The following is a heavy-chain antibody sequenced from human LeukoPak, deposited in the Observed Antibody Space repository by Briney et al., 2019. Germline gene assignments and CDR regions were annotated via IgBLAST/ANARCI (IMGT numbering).Heavy chain of an antibody. D-gene: IGHD1-26*01. V-gene: IGHV4-59*01. CDR3: ARGTPSYRTDY. CDR2: IYYSGST. J-gene: IGHJ4*02. CDR1: GGSISSYY. Sequence: LETLSLTCTVSGGSISSYYWSWIRQRPGKGLEWIGYIYYSGSTNYNPSLKSRVTISVDTSKNQFSLKLSSVTAADTAVYYCARGTPSYRTDYWGQGTLVTVSS.